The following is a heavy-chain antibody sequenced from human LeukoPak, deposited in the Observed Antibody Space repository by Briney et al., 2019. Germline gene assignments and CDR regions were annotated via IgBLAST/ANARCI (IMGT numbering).Heavy chain of an antibody. D-gene: IGHD6-6*01. CDR3: ARDYEGSSSFDC. CDR2: ISSSGSTI. J-gene: IGHJ4*02. Sequence: GGSLRLSCAASGFTFSSYEMNWVRQAPGKGLEWVSYISSSGSTIYYADSVKGRFTISRDNAKNSLYLQMNSRRAEDTAVYYCARDYEGSSSFDCWGQGTLVTVSS. V-gene: IGHV3-48*03. CDR1: GFTFSSYE.